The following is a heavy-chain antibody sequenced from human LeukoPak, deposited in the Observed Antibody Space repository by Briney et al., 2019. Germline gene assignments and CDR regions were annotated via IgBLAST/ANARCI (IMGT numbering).Heavy chain of an antibody. D-gene: IGHD3-10*01. Sequence: SVKVSRKASGGTFSSYAISWVRQAPGQGLEWMGRIIPILGIANYAQKFQGRVTITADKSTSTAYMELSSLRSEDTAVYYCASSTGYYYGSGSTYIDYWGQGTLVTVSS. CDR2: IIPILGIA. CDR3: ASSTGYYYGSGSTYIDY. J-gene: IGHJ4*02. V-gene: IGHV1-69*04. CDR1: GGTFSSYA.